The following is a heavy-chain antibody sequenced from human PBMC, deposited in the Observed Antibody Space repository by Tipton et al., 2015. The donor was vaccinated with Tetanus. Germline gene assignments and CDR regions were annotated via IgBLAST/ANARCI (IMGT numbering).Heavy chain of an antibody. Sequence: TLSLTCNVSGDSISSYYWNWIRQPAGKGLERIGRFYTTGSPIYNPSLRSRVTMSVDTSKNQLSLTLGSVTAADTAVYYCARHGGLVGIYFHYWGQGTLVTVSS. D-gene: IGHD3-16*01. J-gene: IGHJ4*02. V-gene: IGHV4-4*07. CDR2: FYTTGSP. CDR3: ARHGGLVGIYFHY. CDR1: GDSISSYY.